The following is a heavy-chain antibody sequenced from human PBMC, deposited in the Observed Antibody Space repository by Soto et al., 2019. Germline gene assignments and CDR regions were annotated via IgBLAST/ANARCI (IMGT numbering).Heavy chain of an antibody. CDR1: GLPFSDYY. CDR2: ISRGGNTI. V-gene: IGHV3-11*01. CDR3: ARDDGGITGNLAPIDY. D-gene: IGHD1-20*01. Sequence: PGGSLRLSCAASGLPFSDYYMNLIRQTTGKGLEWVSYISRGGNTIYYADSVKGRFTISRDNAKNSLFLQMNSLRSEDTAVYYCARDDGGITGNLAPIDYWGQGTLVTVSS. J-gene: IGHJ4*02.